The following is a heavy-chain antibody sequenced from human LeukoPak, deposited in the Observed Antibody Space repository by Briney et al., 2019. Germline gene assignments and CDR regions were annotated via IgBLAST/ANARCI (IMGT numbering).Heavy chain of an antibody. J-gene: IGHJ4*02. D-gene: IGHD3-10*01. Sequence: GGSLRLSCAASGFTFSTYSMNWVRQAPGKGLGGVASISSGTSYIYYADSVKGRFTISRDNAKNSLYLQMNRLRAEDTAVYYCARDQAYYGSGSSLDYWGQGTLVTVSS. CDR2: ISSGTSYI. V-gene: IGHV3-21*01. CDR1: GFTFSTYS. CDR3: ARDQAYYGSGSSLDY.